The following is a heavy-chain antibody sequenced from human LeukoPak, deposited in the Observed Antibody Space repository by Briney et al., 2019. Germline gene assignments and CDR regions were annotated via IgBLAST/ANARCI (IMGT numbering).Heavy chain of an antibody. Sequence: SETLSLTCTVSGGSISSYYWSWIRQPPGKGLEWIGYIYYSGSTNYNPSLKSRVTISVDTSKNQFSLKLSSVTAADTAVYYCARGSYRQLVDSNWFDPWGQGTLVTASS. V-gene: IGHV4-59*08. CDR1: GGSISSYY. CDR2: IYYSGST. J-gene: IGHJ5*02. CDR3: ARGSYRQLVDSNWFDP. D-gene: IGHD6-13*01.